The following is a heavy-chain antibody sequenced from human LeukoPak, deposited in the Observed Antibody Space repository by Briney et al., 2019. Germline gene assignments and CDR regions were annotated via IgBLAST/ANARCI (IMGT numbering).Heavy chain of an antibody. V-gene: IGHV3-64*01. CDR2: ITSNGDNT. CDR3: GRVRMGVGDY. Sequence: GSLRLSCAASGFTFSTYALHWVRQAPGRGLEYVSSITSNGDNTYYASSVEGRFTNSRDNSKNTLYIEMGSLRTEDVAVYYCGRVRMGVGDYWGQGTLVTVSS. J-gene: IGHJ4*02. D-gene: IGHD3-3*01. CDR1: GFTFSTYA.